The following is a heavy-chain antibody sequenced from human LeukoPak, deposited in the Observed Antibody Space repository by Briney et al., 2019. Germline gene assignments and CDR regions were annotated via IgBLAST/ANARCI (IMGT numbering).Heavy chain of an antibody. CDR3: TPFSKLLWEFDP. V-gene: IGHV3-49*04. Sequence: PGGSLRLSCAASGFTFSSYSMSWVRQAPGKGLEWVGFIRSKAYGGTTEYAASVKGRFTISRDDSKSIAYLQMNSLKTEDTAVYYCTPFSKLLWEFDPWGQGTLVTVSS. CDR2: IRSKAYGGTT. CDR1: GFTFSSYS. D-gene: IGHD1-26*01. J-gene: IGHJ5*02.